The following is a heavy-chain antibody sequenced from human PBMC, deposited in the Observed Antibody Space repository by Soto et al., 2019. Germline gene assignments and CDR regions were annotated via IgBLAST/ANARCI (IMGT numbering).Heavy chain of an antibody. J-gene: IGHJ6*02. CDR1: GGSISSGGYS. D-gene: IGHD1-26*01. V-gene: IGHV4-30-2*01. Sequence: PSETLSLTCAVSGGSISSGGYSWSWIRQPPGKGLEWIGEIYHSGSTNYNPSLKSRVTISVDKSKNQFSLKLSSVTAADTAVYYCARVSGSYCYGMDVWGQGTTVTVSS. CDR2: IYHSGST. CDR3: ARVSGSYCYGMDV.